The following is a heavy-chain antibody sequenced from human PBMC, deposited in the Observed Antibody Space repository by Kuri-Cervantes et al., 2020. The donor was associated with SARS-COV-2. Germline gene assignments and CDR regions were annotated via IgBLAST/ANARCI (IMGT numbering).Heavy chain of an antibody. J-gene: IGHJ5*02. V-gene: IGHV1-8*01. CDR1: GYTFTSYD. Sequence: ASVKVSCKASGYTFTSYDINWVRQATGQGLEWMGWMNPNSGNTGYAQKFQGGVTMTRNTSISTAYMELSSLRSEDTAVYYCARVGLEPWAGDNWFDPWGQGTLVTVSS. CDR2: MNPNSGNT. D-gene: IGHD3-3*01. CDR3: ARVGLEPWAGDNWFDP.